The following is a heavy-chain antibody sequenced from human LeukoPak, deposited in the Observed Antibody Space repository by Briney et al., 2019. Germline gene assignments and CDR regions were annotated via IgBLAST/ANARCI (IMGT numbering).Heavy chain of an antibody. J-gene: IGHJ4*02. CDR1: GGSISSYY. CDR2: IYYSGST. D-gene: IGHD3-22*01. Sequence: SETLSLTCTVSGGSISSYYWSWIRQPPGKGLEWIGYIYYSGSTNYNPSLKSRVTISVDTSKNQFSLKLSSVTAEDTAVYYCARWGYDYYDSSGYYYWGQGTLVTVSS. V-gene: IGHV4-59*01. CDR3: ARWGYDYYDSSGYYY.